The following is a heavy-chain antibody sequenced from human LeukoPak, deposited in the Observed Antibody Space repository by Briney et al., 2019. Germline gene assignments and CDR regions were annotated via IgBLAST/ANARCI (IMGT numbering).Heavy chain of an antibody. D-gene: IGHD6-13*01. CDR2: IYYSGST. J-gene: IGHJ5*02. CDR1: GGSFSGYY. V-gene: IGHV4-39*01. CDR3: AGIAAPETCFDP. Sequence: SETLSLTCAVYGGSFSGYYWGWIRQPPGKGLEWIGSIYYSGSTYYNPSLKSRVTISVDTSKNQFSPKLSSVTAADTAVYYCAGIAAPETCFDPWGQGTLVTVSS.